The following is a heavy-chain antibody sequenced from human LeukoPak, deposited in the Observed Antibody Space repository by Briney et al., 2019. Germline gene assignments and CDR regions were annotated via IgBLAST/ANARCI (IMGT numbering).Heavy chain of an antibody. J-gene: IGHJ3*02. CDR2: ISSSSSYI. Sequence: GGSLRLSCAASGFTFSSYSMNWVRQAPGKGLEWVSSISSSSSYIYYADSMKGRFTISRDNSKNSLSLQMNSLGVEDTAVYYCATGAGGWALFDAFDIWGQGTMVTVSS. V-gene: IGHV3-21*01. D-gene: IGHD3-10*01. CDR3: ATGAGGWALFDAFDI. CDR1: GFTFSSYS.